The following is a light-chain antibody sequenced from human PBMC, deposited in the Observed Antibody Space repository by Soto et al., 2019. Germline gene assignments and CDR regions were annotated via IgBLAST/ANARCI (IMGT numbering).Light chain of an antibody. CDR2: DAS. CDR3: QQYTSFSWS. CDR1: QSVFSW. Sequence: DIQMTQSPSTLSASVGDRVTITCRASQSVFSWLAWYQQKPGQAPKLLIYDASTLEGGVPSTFSGSGSGTEFTLTIGGLQPDDFATYHCQQYTSFSWSFGQGTKVEVK. V-gene: IGKV1-5*01. J-gene: IGKJ1*01.